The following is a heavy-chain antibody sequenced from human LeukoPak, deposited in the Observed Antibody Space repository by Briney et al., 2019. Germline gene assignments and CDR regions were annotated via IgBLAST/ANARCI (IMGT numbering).Heavy chain of an antibody. CDR2: IYYSGST. Sequence: PSETLSLTCTVSGGSISSGDYYWSWIRQPPGKGLEWIGYIYYSGSTYYTPSLKSRVTISVDTSKNQFSLKLSSVTAADTAVYYCARSGTYYYYVDVWGKGTTVTVSS. CDR3: ARSGTYYYYVDV. CDR1: GGSISSGDYY. V-gene: IGHV4-30-4*08. D-gene: IGHD1-1*01. J-gene: IGHJ6*03.